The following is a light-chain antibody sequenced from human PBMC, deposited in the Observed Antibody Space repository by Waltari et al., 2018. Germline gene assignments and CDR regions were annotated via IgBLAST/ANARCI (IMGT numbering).Light chain of an antibody. CDR1: KNIRSY. CDR3: QHRGSGVT. J-gene: IGKJ4*01. Sequence: DLQMTQSPSSLSASVGDRVTISCRASKNIRSYLSWYQQKPGIAPKLVIYAASTLQSGVPSRFSGSGSGTNFTLTITSLQAEDFAVYYCQHRGSGVTFGGGTKVEIK. CDR2: AAS. V-gene: IGKV1-39*01.